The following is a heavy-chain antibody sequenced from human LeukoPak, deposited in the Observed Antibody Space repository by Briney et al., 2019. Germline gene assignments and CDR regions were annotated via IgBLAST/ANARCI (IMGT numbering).Heavy chain of an antibody. V-gene: IGHV1-18*01. D-gene: IGHD6-6*01. CDR1: GYTFTTYG. J-gene: IGHJ4*02. CDR2: ISPYNGNT. CDR3: ARVEEELREYSSSLPRYYFDY. Sequence: ASVKVSCKASGYTFTTYGISWMRQAPGQGLEWMGWISPYNGNTKYAQKLQGRVTMTTDTSTSTAYMELTSLRSDDTAVYYCARVEEELREYSSSLPRYYFDYWGQGTLVTVSA.